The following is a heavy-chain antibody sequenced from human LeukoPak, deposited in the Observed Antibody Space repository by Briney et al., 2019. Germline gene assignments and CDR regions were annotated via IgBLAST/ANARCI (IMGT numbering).Heavy chain of an antibody. Sequence: PSETLSLTCAVYGGSFSGYYWSWIRQPPGKGLEWIGEINHSGSTNYNPSLKSRVTISVDTSKNQFSLKLSSVTAADTAVYYCARGSVSRYSSPNWFDPWGQGTLVTVSS. CDR3: ARGSVSRYSSPNWFDP. D-gene: IGHD6-13*01. CDR2: INHSGST. J-gene: IGHJ5*02. V-gene: IGHV4-34*01. CDR1: GGSFSGYY.